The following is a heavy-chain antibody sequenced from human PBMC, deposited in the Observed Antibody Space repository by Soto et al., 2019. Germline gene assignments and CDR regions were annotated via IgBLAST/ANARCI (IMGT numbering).Heavy chain of an antibody. D-gene: IGHD6-19*01. J-gene: IGHJ4*02. CDR1: GYTFTSYD. V-gene: IGHV1-8*01. Sequence: ASVKVSCKASGYTFTSYDINWVRQAAGHGLEWMGWMDPKSGYTDYAQKFQGRVTMTRNTSISTAYMELSSLRSEDTAVYYCARGRGWRDNWGQGTLVNVSS. CDR2: MDPKSGYT. CDR3: ARGRGWRDN.